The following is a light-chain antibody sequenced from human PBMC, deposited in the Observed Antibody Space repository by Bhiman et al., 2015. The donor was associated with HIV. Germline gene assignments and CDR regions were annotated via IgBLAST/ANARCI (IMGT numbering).Light chain of an antibody. J-gene: IGLJ1*01. Sequence: QSALTQPASVSGSPGQSITISCTGTSSDVGAYNYVSWYQQQPGKAPKLIIYDVTNRPSGVSNRFSGSKSGDTASLTISGLQAEDEADYYCSSYTSSSTYVFGSGTKVTVL. CDR2: DVT. V-gene: IGLV2-14*01. CDR1: SSDVGAYNY. CDR3: SSYTSSSTYV.